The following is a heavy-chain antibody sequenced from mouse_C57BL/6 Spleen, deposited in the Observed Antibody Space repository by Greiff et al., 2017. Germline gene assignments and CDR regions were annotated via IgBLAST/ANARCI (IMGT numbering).Heavy chain of an antibody. CDR3: ARDRLGRNYFDY. V-gene: IGHV5-4*01. Sequence: EVMLVESGGGLVKPGGSLKLSCAASGFTFSSYAMSWVRQTPEKRLEWVATISDGGSYTYYPDNVKGRFTISRDNAKNNLYLQMSHLKSGDTAMYYCARDRLGRNYFDYWGQGTTLTVSS. D-gene: IGHD4-1*01. J-gene: IGHJ2*01. CDR2: ISDGGSYT. CDR1: GFTFSSYA.